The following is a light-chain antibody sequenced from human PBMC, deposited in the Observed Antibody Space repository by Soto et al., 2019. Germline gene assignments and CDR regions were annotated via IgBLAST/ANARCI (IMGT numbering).Light chain of an antibody. J-gene: IGKJ5*01. CDR1: QSVSSN. V-gene: IGKV3-15*01. Sequence: EIVMTQSPATLSLSPGERATLSCRASQSVSSNLAWYQQKPGQAPRLLIYGASTRATGVPARFSGSGSGTEFTFTVTSLYSQDFAVYFCQQYDNWPPITFGQGTRLEIK. CDR3: QQYDNWPPIT. CDR2: GAS.